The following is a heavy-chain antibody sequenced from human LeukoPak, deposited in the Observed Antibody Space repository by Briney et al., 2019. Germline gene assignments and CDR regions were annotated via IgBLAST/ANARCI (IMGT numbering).Heavy chain of an antibody. CDR3: AREPFWSGYFDY. V-gene: IGHV3-33*01. CDR2: IWYDGSNK. Sequence: PGGSLRLSCAASGFTFSSYGMHWVRQAPGKGLEWGAVIWYDGSNKYYADSVKCRFTISRDNSKNTLYLQLNSLRAEDTAVYYCAREPFWSGYFDYWGQGTLVTVSS. J-gene: IGHJ4*02. D-gene: IGHD3-3*01. CDR1: GFTFSSYG.